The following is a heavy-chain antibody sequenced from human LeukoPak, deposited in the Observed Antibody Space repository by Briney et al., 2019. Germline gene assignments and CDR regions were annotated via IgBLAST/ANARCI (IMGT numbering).Heavy chain of an antibody. CDR2: ISYDGSNK. CDR1: GFTFSSYA. J-gene: IGHJ4*02. Sequence: GGSLRLSCAASGFTFSSYAMHWVRQAPGKGLEWVAVISYDGSNKYYADSVKGRFTISRDNSKNTLYLQMNSLRAEDTAVYYCVYYDSSGYYSYFDYWGQGTLVTVSS. D-gene: IGHD3-22*01. CDR3: VYYDSSGYYSYFDY. V-gene: IGHV3-30-3*01.